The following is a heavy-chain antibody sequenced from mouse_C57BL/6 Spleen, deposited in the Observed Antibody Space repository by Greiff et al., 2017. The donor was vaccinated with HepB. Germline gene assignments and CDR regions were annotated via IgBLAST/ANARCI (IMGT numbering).Heavy chain of an antibody. CDR2: IYPGDGDT. D-gene: IGHD1-1*01. CDR1: GYAFSSSW. V-gene: IGHV1-82*01. CDR3: ARIPVGDY. J-gene: IGHJ2*01. Sequence: QVQLQQSGPELVKPGASVKISCKASGYAFSSSWMNWVKQRPGKGLEWIGRIYPGDGDTNYNGKFKGKATLTADNSSSTAYMQLSSLTSEDSAVYFCARIPVGDYWGQGTTLTVSS.